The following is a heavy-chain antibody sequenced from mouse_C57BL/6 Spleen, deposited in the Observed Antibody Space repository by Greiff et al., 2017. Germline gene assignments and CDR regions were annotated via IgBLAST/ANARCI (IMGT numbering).Heavy chain of an antibody. CDR2: IDPETGGT. CDR1: GYTFTDYE. D-gene: IGHD1-1*01. V-gene: IGHV1-15*01. J-gene: IGHJ4*01. CDR3: TREKGNYGMDY. Sequence: QVHVKQSGAELVRPGASVTLSCKASGYTFTDYEMHWVKQTPVHGLEWIGAIDPETGGTAYNQKFKGKAILTADKSSSTAYMELRSLTSEDSAVYYCTREKGNYGMDYWGQGTSVTVSS.